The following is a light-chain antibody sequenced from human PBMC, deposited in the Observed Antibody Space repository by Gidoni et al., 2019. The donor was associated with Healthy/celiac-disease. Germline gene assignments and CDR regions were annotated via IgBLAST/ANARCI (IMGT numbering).Light chain of an antibody. V-gene: IGKV1-39*01. J-gene: IGKJ3*01. CDR2: AAS. CDR3: QQSYSFPFT. CDR1: QSISSY. Sequence: DIQMTQSPSSLSASVGDRVTITCRASQSISSYLNWYQQKPGKAPKLLIYAASSLQSGVPSRFSGSGSGTDFTLTISSLQPEDFATYYCQQSYSFPFTFXPXTKVDIK.